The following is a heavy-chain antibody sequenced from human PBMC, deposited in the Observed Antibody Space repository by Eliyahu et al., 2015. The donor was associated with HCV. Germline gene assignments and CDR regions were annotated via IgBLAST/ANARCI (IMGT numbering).Heavy chain of an antibody. CDR1: GYTLIELS. J-gene: IGHJ5*02. Sequence: QVQVVQSGAEVKKPGASVKVSCKVSGYTLIELSMHWVRQAPGKGLEWMGGFDPEDGERVYAEKFQGRVTMTEDKSTATAYMELSSLRSDDTAIYYCATGNKQLKSPGPDYDFWGGSRTNFFDAWGQGSLVTVSS. V-gene: IGHV1-24*01. CDR3: ATGNKQLKSPGPDYDFWGGSRTNFFDA. D-gene: IGHD3-3*01. CDR2: FDPEDGER.